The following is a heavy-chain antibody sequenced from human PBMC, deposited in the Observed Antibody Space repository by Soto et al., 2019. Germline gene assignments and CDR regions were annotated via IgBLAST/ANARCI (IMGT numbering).Heavy chain of an antibody. J-gene: IGHJ4*02. CDR2: ISSNGGST. CDR1: GFTFSSYA. CDR3: ARDMGSSCRGPFDY. V-gene: IGHV3-64*01. D-gene: IGHD6-13*01. Sequence: GSLRLSCAASGFTFSSYAMHWVRQAPGKGLEYVSAISSNGGSTYYANSVKGRFTISRDNSKNTLYLQMGSLRAEDMAVYYCARDMGSSCRGPFDYWGQGTLVTVSS.